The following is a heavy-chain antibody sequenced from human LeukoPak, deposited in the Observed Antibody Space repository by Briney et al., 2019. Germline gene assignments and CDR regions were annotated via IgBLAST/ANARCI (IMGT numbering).Heavy chain of an antibody. V-gene: IGHV1-8*01. J-gene: IGHJ6*02. CDR1: EHTSSNYD. CDR3: ARATGSGSPRGVSYYYYGMDV. Sequence: GASVKVSCKASEHTSSNYDINWVRQAAGQGLEWVGWMNPNSGNTGYAQKFQGRVTMTRNTSIRTAYMELSSLTSEDTAVYYCARATGSGSPRGVSYYYYGMDVWGQGTTVTVSS. D-gene: IGHD3-10*01. CDR2: MNPNSGNT.